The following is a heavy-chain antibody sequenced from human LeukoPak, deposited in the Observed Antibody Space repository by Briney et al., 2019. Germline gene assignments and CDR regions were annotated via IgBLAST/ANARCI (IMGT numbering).Heavy chain of an antibody. CDR1: GGTFSSYA. CDR2: INPNSGGT. D-gene: IGHD3-10*01. J-gene: IGHJ4*02. CDR3: ARGPWDASGTYYLFDY. V-gene: IGHV1-2*02. Sequence: ASVKVSCKASGGTFSSYAISWVRQAPGQGLEWMGWINPNSGGTNYAQKFQGRVTMTRDTSISTAYMELSSLRSEDTAVYYCARGPWDASGTYYLFDYWGQGTLVTVSS.